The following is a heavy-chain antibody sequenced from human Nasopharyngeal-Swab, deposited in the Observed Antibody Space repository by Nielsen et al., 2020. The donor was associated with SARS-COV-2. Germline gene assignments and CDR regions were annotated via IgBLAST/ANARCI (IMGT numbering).Heavy chain of an antibody. CDR1: GGSFSGYS. V-gene: IGHV4-34*01. J-gene: IGHJ4*02. D-gene: IGHD3-16*02. CDR3: ARVPRVSLGGVIVNFFDY. Sequence: SETLSLTCAVYGGSFSGYSWSWIRQPPGKGLEWIGEINHSRDTNYNPSLKSRVTISVDTSKNQFSLKLSSVTAADTAVYYCARVPRVSLGGVIVNFFDYWGQGTLVTVSS. CDR2: INHSRDT.